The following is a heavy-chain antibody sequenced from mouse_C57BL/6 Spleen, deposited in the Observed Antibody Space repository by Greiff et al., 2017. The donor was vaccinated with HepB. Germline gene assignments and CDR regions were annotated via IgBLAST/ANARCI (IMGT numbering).Heavy chain of an antibody. CDR2: IHPNSGSN. Sequence: QVQLQQPGAELVKPGASVKLSCKASGYTFTSYWMHWVKQRPGQGLEWIGMIHPNSGSNNYNEKFKSKATLTVDKSSSTAYMQLSSLTSEDSAVYYCARRGVVFDYWGQGTTLTVSS. V-gene: IGHV1-64*01. CDR3: ARRGVVFDY. J-gene: IGHJ2*01. D-gene: IGHD1-1*01. CDR1: GYTFTSYW.